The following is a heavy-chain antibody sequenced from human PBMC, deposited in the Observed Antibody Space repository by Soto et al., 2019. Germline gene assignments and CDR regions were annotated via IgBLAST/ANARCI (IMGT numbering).Heavy chain of an antibody. CDR1: GFTFSSYA. D-gene: IGHD2-15*01. CDR2: ISYDGSSK. CDR3: ARDGPRRCSGGSCYRTTIDSYFDY. Sequence: GGSLRLSCAASGFTFSSYAMHWVRQAPGKGLEWVAVISYDGSSKYYADSVKGRFTISRDNSKNTLYLQMNSLRAEDTAVYYCARDGPRRCSGGSCYRTTIDSYFDYWGQGTLVTVSS. V-gene: IGHV3-30-3*01. J-gene: IGHJ4*02.